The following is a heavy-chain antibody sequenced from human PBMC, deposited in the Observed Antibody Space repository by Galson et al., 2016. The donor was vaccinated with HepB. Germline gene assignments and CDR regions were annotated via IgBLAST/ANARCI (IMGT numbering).Heavy chain of an antibody. CDR1: GFSLSTNGVG. J-gene: IGHJ4*02. CDR3: VRRRWDYNHYFDY. V-gene: IGHV2-5*01. CDR2: IYWNDNK. Sequence: PALVKPTQTLTLTCTFSGFSLSTNGVGVGWVRRSPGKALEWLALIYWNDNKRYSPSLNDRLTITKDTSKNQVVLTMTKLEPVDTATYYCVRRRWDYNHYFDYWGQGTLVTVSS. D-gene: IGHD4-11*01.